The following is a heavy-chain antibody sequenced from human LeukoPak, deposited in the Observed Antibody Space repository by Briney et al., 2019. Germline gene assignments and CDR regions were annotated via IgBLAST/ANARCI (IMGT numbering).Heavy chain of an antibody. Sequence: GGSLRLSCGASGFSFDDYAMHWVRQAPGKGLEWVSGISWNSGSIGYADSVKGRFTISRDNAKNSLYLQMDSLRAEDTAFYYCAKNGYCSSTNCYRGFDYWGQGTLVTVSS. V-gene: IGHV3-9*01. D-gene: IGHD2-2*01. J-gene: IGHJ4*02. CDR2: ISWNSGSI. CDR3: AKNGYCSSTNCYRGFDY. CDR1: GFSFDDYA.